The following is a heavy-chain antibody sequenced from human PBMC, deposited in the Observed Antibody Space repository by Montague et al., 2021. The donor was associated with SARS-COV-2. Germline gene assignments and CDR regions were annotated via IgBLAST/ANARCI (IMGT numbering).Heavy chain of an antibody. V-gene: IGHV4-39*01. CDR2: IYYSGST. CDR3: ASLPRITIFGVVIHFDY. CDR1: GGSISSSSYY. J-gene: IGHJ4*02. Sequence: SETLSLTCTVSGGSISSSSYYWGWIRQPPGKGLEWIGSIYYSGSTYYXXXLKSRVTISVDTSKNQFSLKLSSVTAADTAVYYCASLPRITIFGVVIHFDYWGQGTLVTVSS. D-gene: IGHD3-3*01.